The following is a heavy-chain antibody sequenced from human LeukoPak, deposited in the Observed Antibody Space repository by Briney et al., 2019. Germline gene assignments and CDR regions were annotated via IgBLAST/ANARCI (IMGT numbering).Heavy chain of an antibody. Sequence: PGGSLRLSCAASGLTFSSYWMHWVRQAPGKGLVWVSRISNDGSSTNYADSVKGRFTISRDNAKNSLYLQMNSLRAEDTAVYYCARNNAEYSIAVAGTGWFDPWGQGTLVTVSS. D-gene: IGHD6-13*01. CDR1: GLTFSSYW. CDR3: ARNNAEYSIAVAGTGWFDP. V-gene: IGHV3-74*01. CDR2: ISNDGSST. J-gene: IGHJ5*02.